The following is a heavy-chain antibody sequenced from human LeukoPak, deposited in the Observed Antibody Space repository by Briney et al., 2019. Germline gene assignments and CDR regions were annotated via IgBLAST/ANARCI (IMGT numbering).Heavy chain of an antibody. Sequence: GGSLRLSCAASGFTFSDYYMSWVRQAPGKGLEWVANIKQDGSEKYYVDSVKGRFTISRDNAKNSLYLQMNSLRAEDTAVYYCARSPTGSGWYYFDYWGQGTLVTVSS. D-gene: IGHD6-19*01. J-gene: IGHJ4*02. CDR1: GFTFSDYY. CDR3: ARSPTGSGWYYFDY. V-gene: IGHV3-7*01. CDR2: IKQDGSEK.